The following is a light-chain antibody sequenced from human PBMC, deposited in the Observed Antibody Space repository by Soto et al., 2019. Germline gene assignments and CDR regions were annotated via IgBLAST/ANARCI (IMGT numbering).Light chain of an antibody. CDR2: EVS. J-gene: IGLJ1*01. Sequence: QSVLTQPPSVSGAPGQRVTISCTGSSSNIGAGYDVHWYQQHLGKAPKLTIYEVSQRPSGVPDRFSGSKSGNTASLTVSGLQTEDEADYYCSAYAGSNNFVFGSGTKVTVL. CDR3: SAYAGSNNFV. V-gene: IGLV1-40*01. CDR1: SSNIGAGYD.